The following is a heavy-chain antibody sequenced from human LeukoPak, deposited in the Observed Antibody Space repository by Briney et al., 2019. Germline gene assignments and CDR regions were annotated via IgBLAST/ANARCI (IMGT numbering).Heavy chain of an antibody. V-gene: IGHV1-2*02. CDR1: GYSFIAYC. CDR2: INPKTGDT. Sequence: GASVKVSCKTSGYSFIAYCIHWVRQAPGQGLEWMGWINPKTGDTRYAQKLRGRVTMTRDTSVSTVYMDLSGLRSDDTAVYFCARDGYRNELDHWGRGTRVTVSS. D-gene: IGHD5-24*01. CDR3: ARDGYRNELDH. J-gene: IGHJ4*02.